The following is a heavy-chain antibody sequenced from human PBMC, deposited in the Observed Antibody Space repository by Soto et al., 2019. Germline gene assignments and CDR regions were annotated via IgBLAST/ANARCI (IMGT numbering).Heavy chain of an antibody. CDR1: GFTFSSYS. CDR2: ISSSSSYI. V-gene: IGHV3-21*01. D-gene: IGHD4-4*01. Sequence: GGSLRLSCAASGFTFSSYSMNWVRQAPGKGLEWVSSISSSSSYIYYADSVKGRFTISRDNAKNSLYLQMNSLRAEDTAVYYCARIEDDYSNFRGGFDPWGQGTLVTVSS. J-gene: IGHJ5*02. CDR3: ARIEDDYSNFRGGFDP.